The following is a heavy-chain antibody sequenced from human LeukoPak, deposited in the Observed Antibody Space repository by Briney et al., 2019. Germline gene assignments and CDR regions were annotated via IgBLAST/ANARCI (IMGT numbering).Heavy chain of an antibody. V-gene: IGHV4-39*01. CDR3: ARSGSGSGSSAYYFDY. CDR2: IYYSGST. Sequence: SETLSLTCTVSGGSISSSSYYWGWIRQPPGKGLEWIGSIYYSGSTYYNPSLKSRVTISVDTSKNQFSLKLSSVTAADTAVYYCARSGSGSGSSAYYFDYWGQGTLVTVSS. J-gene: IGHJ4*02. D-gene: IGHD2-15*01. CDR1: GGSISSSSYY.